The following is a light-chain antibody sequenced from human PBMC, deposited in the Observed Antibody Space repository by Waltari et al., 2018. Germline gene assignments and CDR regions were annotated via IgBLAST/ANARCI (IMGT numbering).Light chain of an antibody. Sequence: DLQMTQFPSTLSASVGDRVTITCRASQSISTWLAWYQQKPGKAPKLLIYKASGLEDGVPSRFSGSGSGTEFTLTISSLQPDDFATYYCQHYDSYPWTFGQGTKVDIK. CDR3: QHYDSYPWT. J-gene: IGKJ1*01. CDR1: QSISTW. CDR2: KAS. V-gene: IGKV1-5*03.